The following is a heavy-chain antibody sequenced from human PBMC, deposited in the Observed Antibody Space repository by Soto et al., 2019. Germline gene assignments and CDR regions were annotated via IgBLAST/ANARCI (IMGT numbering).Heavy chain of an antibody. V-gene: IGHV5-51*01. CDR1: GYKFSTSW. CDR2: IYPSDSDI. D-gene: IGHD2-21*02. CDR3: PRPVTGAMMH. J-gene: IGHJ1*01. Sequence: GESLKISCKGSGYKFSTSWIVWVRQMPGKGLEWMGSIYPSDSDIRYNPSFEGQVTISADESITTAYLHWTNVKTSDTAIFYCPRPVTGAMMHWGQGTPVTVSS.